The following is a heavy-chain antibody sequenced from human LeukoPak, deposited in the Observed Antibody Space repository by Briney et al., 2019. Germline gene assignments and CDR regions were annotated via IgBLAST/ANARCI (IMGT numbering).Heavy chain of an antibody. V-gene: IGHV3-49*04. J-gene: IGHJ3*02. D-gene: IGHD3-10*01. CDR3: TRENGSGRLRAFDI. Sequence: GGSLRLSCTASGFTFGDYAMSWVRQAPGKGLEGVGFIRSKAYGGTTEYAASVKGRFTISRDDSKSIAYLQMNSLKTEDTAVYYCTRENGSGRLRAFDIWGQGTMVTVSS. CDR2: IRSKAYGGTT. CDR1: GFTFGDYA.